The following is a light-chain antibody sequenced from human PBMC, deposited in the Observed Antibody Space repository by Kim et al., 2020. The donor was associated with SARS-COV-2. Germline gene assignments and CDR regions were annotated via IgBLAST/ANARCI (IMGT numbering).Light chain of an antibody. CDR1: SSDVGTYNL. CDR2: EVS. J-gene: IGLJ1*01. Sequence: GQSITISCTGTSSDVGTYNLVSWYQQHPGKAPKLMIYEVSKRPSGVSDRFSGSRSGNTASLTISGLQAEDEADYYCCAYAGDNNYVFGIGTKVTVL. CDR3: CAYAGDNNYV. V-gene: IGLV2-23*02.